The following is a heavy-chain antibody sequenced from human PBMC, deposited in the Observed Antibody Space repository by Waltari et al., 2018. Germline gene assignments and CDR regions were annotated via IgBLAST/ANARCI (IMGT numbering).Heavy chain of an antibody. J-gene: IGHJ3*01. CDR3: ARRVSTKGAFEV. CDR1: GGPFSSVG. CDR2: IMPSPGIT. Sequence: QVQLVQSGPEVKQPGSSVKVSCKSSGGPFSSVGLHWLRQAPGQGLEWMGKIMPSPGITDYEQKLQGRLRITADRSTTTGYMELRSLGTEDTAIYYCARRVSTKGAFEVWGRGTLVTVSP. V-gene: IGHV1-69*02. D-gene: IGHD5-12*01.